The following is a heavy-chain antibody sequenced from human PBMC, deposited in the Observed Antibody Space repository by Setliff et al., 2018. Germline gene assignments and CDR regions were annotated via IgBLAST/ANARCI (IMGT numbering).Heavy chain of an antibody. CDR2: IYYSGSTS. Sequence: PSETLSLTCTVSGGSISSGGYYWSWIRQHPGKGLERIGYIYYSGSTSYYNPSLKSRVTISVDTSKNQFSLKLSSMTAADTAVYYCARGRAGHSGHWGQGTLVTVSS. D-gene: IGHD6-19*01. CDR3: ARGRAGHSGH. V-gene: IGHV4-31*03. CDR1: GGSISSGGYY. J-gene: IGHJ4*02.